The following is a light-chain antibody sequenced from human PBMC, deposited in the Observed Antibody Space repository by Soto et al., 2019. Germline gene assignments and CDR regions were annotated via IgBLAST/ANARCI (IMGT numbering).Light chain of an antibody. V-gene: IGKV1-39*01. CDR2: SAS. CDR3: QQSYRTPYT. CDR1: QSISSY. J-gene: IGKJ2*01. Sequence: DIHMTQSPSSLSASVGDRVTITCRASQSISSYLNWYQYKPGEAPKLLIYSASSLQSGVPSRFSGGGSGSDFTLTISSLQSEDFATYYCQQSYRTPYTFGQGTKLEIK.